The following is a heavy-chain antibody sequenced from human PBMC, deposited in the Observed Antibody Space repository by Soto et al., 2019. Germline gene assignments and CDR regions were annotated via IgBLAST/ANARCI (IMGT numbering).Heavy chain of an antibody. V-gene: IGHV3-48*03. D-gene: IGHD6-6*01. J-gene: IGHJ4*02. CDR3: ARDFLRIAARRPPDY. Sequence: GGSLRLSCAASGFTFSSYEMNWVRQAPGKGLEWVSYISSSGSTIYYADSVKGRFTISRDNAKNSLYLQMNSLRAGDTAVYYCARDFLRIAARRPPDYWGQGTLVTVSS. CDR2: ISSSGSTI. CDR1: GFTFSSYE.